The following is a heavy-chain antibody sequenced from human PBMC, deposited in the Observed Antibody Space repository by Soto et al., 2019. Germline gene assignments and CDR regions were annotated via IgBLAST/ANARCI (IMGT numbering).Heavy chain of an antibody. CDR1: GYSISSGYY. CDR3: ARVGPWVPYYYDSSPYTFENWFDP. V-gene: IGHV4-38-2*01. Sequence: SETLSLTCAVSGYSISSGYYWGCLRQPPGKGLEWFGSIYHGGSTYYNPSLNSRVTLSIDITNNPVSLILNSVTAADTAVYYCARVGPWVPYYYDSSPYTFENWFDPWGQGTLVTVSS. D-gene: IGHD3-22*01. J-gene: IGHJ5*02. CDR2: IYHGGST.